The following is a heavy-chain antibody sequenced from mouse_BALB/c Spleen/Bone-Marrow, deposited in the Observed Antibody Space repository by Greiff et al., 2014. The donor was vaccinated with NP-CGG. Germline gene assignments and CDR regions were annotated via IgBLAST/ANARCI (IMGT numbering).Heavy chain of an antibody. CDR1: GYTFSSYW. D-gene: IGHD1-2*01. J-gene: IGHJ2*01. V-gene: IGHV1-7*01. CDR2: INPSTGYT. CDR3: ARSPHYYDLDY. Sequence: QVQLQQPGAELAKPGASVKMSCKASGYTFSSYWMHWVKQRPGQGLEWIGYINPSTGYTEYNQKFKDKATLTADKSSSTAYMQLSSLTSEDPAVYYCARSPHYYDLDYWGQGTTLTVSS.